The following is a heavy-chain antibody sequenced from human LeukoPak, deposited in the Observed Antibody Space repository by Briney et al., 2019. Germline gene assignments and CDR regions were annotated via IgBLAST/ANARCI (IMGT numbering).Heavy chain of an antibody. Sequence: SETLXXTCTVCGYFISSGYYWGWIRRPPGEGLEWIGSIYHSGSTYYNPSLKSRVTISVDTSKNQFSLKLNSVTAADTAVYYXXXXXPXXXXFDYWGXGXLVTVSS. J-gene: IGHJ4*02. V-gene: IGHV4-38-2*02. CDR1: GYFISSGYY. CDR3: XXXXPXXXXFDY. CDR2: IYHSGST.